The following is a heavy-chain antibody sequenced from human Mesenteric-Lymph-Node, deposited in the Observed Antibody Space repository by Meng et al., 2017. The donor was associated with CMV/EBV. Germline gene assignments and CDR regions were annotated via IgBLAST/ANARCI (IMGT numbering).Heavy chain of an antibody. Sequence: ASVKVSCKASGYTFTGYHMHWVRQAPGQGLEWMGWIDPNNGGTNYAQKFQGRVTMTTDTSTSTAYMELRSLRSDDTAVYYCARGGRGIVVVPASHFDYWGQGTLVTVSS. CDR3: ARGGRGIVVVPASHFDY. V-gene: IGHV1-2*02. CDR2: IDPNNGGT. CDR1: GYTFTGYH. J-gene: IGHJ4*02. D-gene: IGHD2-2*01.